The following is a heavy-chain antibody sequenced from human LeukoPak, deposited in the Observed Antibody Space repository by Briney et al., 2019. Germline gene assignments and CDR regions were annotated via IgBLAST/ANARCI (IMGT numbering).Heavy chain of an antibody. Sequence: PGGSLRLSCAASGFTFSSYSMNWVRQAPGKGLELVSAISRSSSYIYYADSVKGRFTISRDNVKKSLNLQMNSLRAEDTVVYYCARVWWELPYSFDYWGQGTLVTVSS. D-gene: IGHD1-26*01. V-gene: IGHV3-21*01. J-gene: IGHJ4*02. CDR1: GFTFSSYS. CDR2: ISRSSSYI. CDR3: ARVWWELPYSFDY.